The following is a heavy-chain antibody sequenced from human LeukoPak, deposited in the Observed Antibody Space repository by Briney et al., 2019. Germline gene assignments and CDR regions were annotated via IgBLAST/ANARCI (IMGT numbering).Heavy chain of an antibody. Sequence: GGYLRLSCVASGFTFSSYWMSWVRQAPGKGPEWVANVKQDGSEKYYVDSVKGRFTISRDNAKNSIYLQMNSLRAEDTAVYYCARGYKYSSSWYGGGDYWGQGSLVTVSS. D-gene: IGHD6-13*01. CDR3: ARGYKYSSSWYGGGDY. CDR2: VKQDGSEK. J-gene: IGHJ4*02. V-gene: IGHV3-7*01. CDR1: GFTFSSYW.